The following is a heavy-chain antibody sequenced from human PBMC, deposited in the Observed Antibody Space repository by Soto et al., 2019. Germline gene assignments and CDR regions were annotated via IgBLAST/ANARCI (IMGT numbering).Heavy chain of an antibody. V-gene: IGHV3-48*02. CDR2: ISGSSSTI. CDR1: GFTFSSYS. J-gene: IGHJ4*02. Sequence: GGSLRLSCAASGFTFSSYSMNWVRQAPGKGLEWVSYISGSSSTIYYADSVKGRFTISRDNAKNSLYLQMNSLRDEDTAVYYCARDQINLRTLIFDYWGQGTLVTVSS. D-gene: IGHD2-8*01. CDR3: ARDQINLRTLIFDY.